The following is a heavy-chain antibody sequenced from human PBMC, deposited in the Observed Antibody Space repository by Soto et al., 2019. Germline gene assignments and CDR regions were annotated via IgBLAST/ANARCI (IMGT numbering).Heavy chain of an antibody. J-gene: IGHJ6*03. CDR2: INHSGST. V-gene: IGHV4-34*01. CDR1: GGSFSGYY. CDR3: ARGSYCTGGSCPDGNYFYMDV. D-gene: IGHD2-15*01. Sequence: QVHLQPWGAGLLTPSETLSLTCAVYGGSFSGYYWSWVRQPPGKGLEWSGEINHSGSTNYNPSLKSRVTISVDTSKEHFSLKLCSVTAADTALYYCARGSYCTGGSCPDGNYFYMDVWGKGTTVTVSS.